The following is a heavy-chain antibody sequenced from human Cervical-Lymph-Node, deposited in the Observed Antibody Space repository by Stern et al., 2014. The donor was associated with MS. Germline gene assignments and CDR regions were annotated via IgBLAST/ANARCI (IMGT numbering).Heavy chain of an antibody. Sequence: MQLVESGPEVKKPGTSVKVSCKASGFTFTSSAVQWVRQARGQRLEWKGWIVVGSGNTNYAQKFQERVTITRDMSTSTAYMELSSLRSEDTAVYYCAAEPMYYSDSVGAFDIWGQGTMVTVSS. D-gene: IGHD3-22*01. CDR2: IVVGSGNT. J-gene: IGHJ3*02. CDR1: GFTFTSSA. V-gene: IGHV1-58*01. CDR3: AAEPMYYSDSVGAFDI.